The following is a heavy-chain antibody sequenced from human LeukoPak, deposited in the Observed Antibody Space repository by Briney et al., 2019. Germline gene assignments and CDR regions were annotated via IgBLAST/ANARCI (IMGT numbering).Heavy chain of an antibody. J-gene: IGHJ6*03. CDR2: IYHSGST. CDR1: GGSISSGGYY. Sequence: SQTLSLTCTVSGGSISSGGYYWSWIRQPPGKGLEWIGYIYHSGSTHYNPSLKSRVTISVDRSKNQFSLKLSSVTAADTAVYYCASSLSLGVVKDYYYYMDVWGKGTTVTVSS. V-gene: IGHV4-30-2*01. CDR3: ASSLSLGVVKDYYYYMDV. D-gene: IGHD3-3*01.